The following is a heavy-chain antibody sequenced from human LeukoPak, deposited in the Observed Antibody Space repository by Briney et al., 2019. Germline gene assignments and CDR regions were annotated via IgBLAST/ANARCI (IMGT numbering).Heavy chain of an antibody. D-gene: IGHD6-13*01. J-gene: IGHJ4*02. CDR1: GFTVSSNY. CDR3: AREIAAAAPLDY. V-gene: IGHV3-53*01. CDR2: IYSGGST. Sequence: GGSLRLSCAASGFTVSSNYMSWVRQAPGKGLEWVSVIYSGGSTYYADSVKGRFTISRDNSKNTLYLQMNSLRAEDTAVYYCAREIAAAAPLDYWGQGTLVTVSS.